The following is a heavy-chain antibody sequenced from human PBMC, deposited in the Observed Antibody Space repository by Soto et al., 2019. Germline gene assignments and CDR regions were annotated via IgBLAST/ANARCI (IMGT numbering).Heavy chain of an antibody. CDR3: ARHKGGYYSGVDV. D-gene: IGHD3-16*01. CDR1: VGSISSNSYY. Sequence: PSETLSLTCTVSVGSISSNSYYWAWIRQPPGKGLEWIGNIYYSGTTYYNPSLKSRVTISVDTSKNQFSLKLSSVTAADTAVYYCARHKGGYYSGVDVWGQGTTVTVSS. V-gene: IGHV4-39*01. J-gene: IGHJ6*02. CDR2: IYYSGTT.